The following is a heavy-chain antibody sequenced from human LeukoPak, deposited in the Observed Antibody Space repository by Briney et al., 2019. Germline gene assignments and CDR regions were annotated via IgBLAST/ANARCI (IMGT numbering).Heavy chain of an antibody. V-gene: IGHV1-18*01. Sequence: ASVKVSCKASGYTFTSYGISWVRQAPGQGLEWMGWISAYNGNTNYAQKFQGRVTMTEDTSTDTAYMELSSLRSEDTAVYYCATTRLPVHYDSSGPGWFDPWGQGTLVTVSS. D-gene: IGHD3-22*01. CDR1: GYTFTSYG. CDR3: ATTRLPVHYDSSGPGWFDP. J-gene: IGHJ5*02. CDR2: ISAYNGNT.